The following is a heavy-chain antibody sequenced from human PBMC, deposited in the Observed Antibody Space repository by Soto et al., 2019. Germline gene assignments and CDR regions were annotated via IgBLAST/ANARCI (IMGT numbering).Heavy chain of an antibody. J-gene: IGHJ6*02. CDR2: IYPGDSDT. V-gene: IGHV5-51*01. CDR3: ARHKSIYSSSLYYYGMDV. Sequence: GGSLKISCKGSGYSFTSYWIGWVRQMPGKGLEWMGIIYPGDSDTRYSPSFQGQVTISADKSISTAYLQWSSLKASDTAMYYYARHKSIYSSSLYYYGMDVWGQGNTVTV. D-gene: IGHD6-6*01. CDR1: GYSFTSYW.